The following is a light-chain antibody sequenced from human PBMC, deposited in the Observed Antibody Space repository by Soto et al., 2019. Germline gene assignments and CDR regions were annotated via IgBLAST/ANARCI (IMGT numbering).Light chain of an antibody. J-gene: IGKJ5*01. V-gene: IGKV1-9*01. CDR1: QGSDSS. CDR3: QQLHDYPIT. Sequence: ILLTQSPSSLSASVGERVTITCRASQGSDSSFAWYQQKPGKAPKLLIYAASSLQSGVPSRFSGSGSGTDFTLTISSLQPEDCATYYCQQLHDYPITFGQGTRLEI. CDR2: AAS.